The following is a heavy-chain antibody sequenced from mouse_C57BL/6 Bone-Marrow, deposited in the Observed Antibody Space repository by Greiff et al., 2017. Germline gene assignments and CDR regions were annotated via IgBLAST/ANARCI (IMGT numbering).Heavy chain of an antibody. Sequence: VQLQQPGASVKLSCKASGYTFTSYWMQWVKQRPGQGLEWIGEIDPSDSYTNYNQKFKGKATLTVDTSSSTAYMQLSSLTSEDSAVYYCAAYYRNYDAMDYWGQGTSVTAST. CDR2: IDPSDSYT. V-gene: IGHV1-50*01. D-gene: IGHD2-5*01. J-gene: IGHJ4*01. CDR3: AAYYRNYDAMDY. CDR1: GYTFTSYW.